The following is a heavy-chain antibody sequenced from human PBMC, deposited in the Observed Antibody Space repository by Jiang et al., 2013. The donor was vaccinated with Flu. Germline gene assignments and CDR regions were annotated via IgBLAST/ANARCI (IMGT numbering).Heavy chain of an antibody. Sequence: VQLLESGGGVVQPGRSLRLSCAASGFTFSTYAMHWVRQAPGKGLEWVAVMSYDGSSKYYADSVRGRFTISRDNSKNTLYLQMNSLRADDTALYYCAKDWGDYRDYPGGDWGQGTLVTVSS. CDR2: MSYDGSSK. D-gene: IGHD4-17*01. CDR1: GFTFSTYA. CDR3: AKDWGDYRDYPGGD. J-gene: IGHJ4*02. V-gene: IGHV3-30*18.